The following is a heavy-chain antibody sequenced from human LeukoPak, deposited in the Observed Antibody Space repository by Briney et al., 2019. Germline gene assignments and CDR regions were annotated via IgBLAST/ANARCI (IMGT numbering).Heavy chain of an antibody. CDR2: INYSGRT. CDR1: GXSINSSRDY. D-gene: IGHD2-21*02. J-gene: IGHJ4*02. V-gene: IGHV4-39*01. Sequence: SETLSLTCTVSGXSINSSRDYWGWIRQPPGKGLEWIGSINYSGRTYYHPSLKSRVTVSVDTSKNQFYMKLRSVTAADTAVFYCARLSQGYCGGDCYSGYWGQGTLVTVSS. CDR3: ARLSQGYCGGDCYSGY.